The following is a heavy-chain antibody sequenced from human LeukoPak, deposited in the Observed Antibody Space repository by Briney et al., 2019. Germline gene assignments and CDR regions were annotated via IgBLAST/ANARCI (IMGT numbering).Heavy chain of an antibody. Sequence: PSETLSLTCTVSGGSISSYYWNWIRQPPGKGLQWIGYIYYSGTTNYNPSLKTRVTILVDTSKNQFSLKLSSVTAADTAVYYCARESTAGWFDPWGQGTLVTVSS. V-gene: IGHV4-59*01. J-gene: IGHJ5*02. CDR3: ARESTAGWFDP. CDR1: GGSISSYY. CDR2: IYYSGTT.